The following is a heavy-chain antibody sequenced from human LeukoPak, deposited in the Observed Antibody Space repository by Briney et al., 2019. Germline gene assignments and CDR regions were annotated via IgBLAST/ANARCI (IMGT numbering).Heavy chain of an antibody. J-gene: IGHJ4*02. CDR2: ISGSGGST. CDR3: AKGLSSGWYATDY. V-gene: IGHV3-23*01. D-gene: IGHD6-19*01. CDR1: GFTFSSYA. Sequence: WGSLRLSCAASGFTFSSYAMSWVRQAPGKGLEWVSAISGSGGSTYYADSVKGRFTISRDNSKNTLYLQMNSLRAEDTAVYYCAKGLSSGWYATDYWGQGTLVTVSS.